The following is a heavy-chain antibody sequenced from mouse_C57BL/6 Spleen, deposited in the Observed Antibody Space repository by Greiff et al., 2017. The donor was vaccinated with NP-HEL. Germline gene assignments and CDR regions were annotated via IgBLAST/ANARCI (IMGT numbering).Heavy chain of an antibody. V-gene: IGHV1-54*01. CDR1: GYAFTNYL. CDR3: ARSGRGYFDY. CDR2: INPGSGGT. Sequence: VKLQESGAELVRPGTSVKVSCKASGYAFTNYLIEWVQQRPGQGLEWIGVINPGSGGTNYNEKFKGKATLTADKSSSTAYMQLSSLTSEDSAVYFCARSGRGYFDYWGQGTTLTVSS. J-gene: IGHJ2*01. D-gene: IGHD1-3*01.